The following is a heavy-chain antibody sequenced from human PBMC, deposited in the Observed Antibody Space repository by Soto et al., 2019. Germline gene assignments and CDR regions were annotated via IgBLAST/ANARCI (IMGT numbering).Heavy chain of an antibody. V-gene: IGHV1-46*01. J-gene: IGHJ1*01. Sequence: QVQLEQSGAEVKKPGASVKVSCTESGYIFTAYSMHWVRRAPGQGLQWMGVVNPSGGSTTYAQKDPGRITLTRNTSRNTFYVDLIAPTSEDTAAYYCSREEYCSVGICYFKYFQRWGQRALGTVSS. D-gene: IGHD2-15*01. CDR2: VNPSGGST. CDR3: SREEYCSVGICYFKYFQR. CDR1: GYIFTAYS.